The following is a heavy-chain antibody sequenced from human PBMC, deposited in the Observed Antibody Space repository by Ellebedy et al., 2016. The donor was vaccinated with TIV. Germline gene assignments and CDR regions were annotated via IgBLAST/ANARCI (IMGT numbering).Heavy chain of an antibody. CDR2: ISSSSSYI. V-gene: IGHV3-21*01. J-gene: IGHJ6*02. CDR1: GFTFSSYS. Sequence: GESLKISCAASGFTFSSYSMNWVRQAPGKGMEWVSSISSSSSYIYYADSVKGRFTISRDNAKNSLYLQMNSLRAEDTAVYYCARDGKLGYWARYGMDVWGQGTTVTVSS. CDR3: ARDGKLGYWARYGMDV. D-gene: IGHD2-15*01.